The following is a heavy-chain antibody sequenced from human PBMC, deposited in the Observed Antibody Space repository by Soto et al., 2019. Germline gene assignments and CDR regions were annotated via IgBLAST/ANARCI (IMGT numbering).Heavy chain of an antibody. CDR1: GGSFSGYY. CDR2: INHSGST. V-gene: IGHV4-34*01. J-gene: IGHJ4*02. CDR3: ARDTITGLFDY. Sequence: PSETLSLTCAVYGGSFSGYYWTWIRQPPGTGLEWIGEINHSGSTNYNPSLKSRVTISVDTSKNQFSLKLTSVTAADTAVYYCARDTITGLFDYWGPGTLVTASS. D-gene: IGHD2-8*02.